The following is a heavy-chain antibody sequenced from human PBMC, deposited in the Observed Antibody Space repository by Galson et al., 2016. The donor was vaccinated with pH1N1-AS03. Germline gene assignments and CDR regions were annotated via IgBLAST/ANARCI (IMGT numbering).Heavy chain of an antibody. D-gene: IGHD5-24*01. Sequence: SVKVSCKASGYTFSTYSLHWVRQAPGQGLEWMGKINPSCGSTTYAQKFQGRVTMTTDTSTSTAYMDLSSLKSEDTAVYYCARDVGMATIIGVYFQYWGQGTQVIVSS. J-gene: IGHJ1*01. CDR1: GYTFSTYS. CDR3: ARDVGMATIIGVYFQY. CDR2: INPSCGST. V-gene: IGHV1-46*01.